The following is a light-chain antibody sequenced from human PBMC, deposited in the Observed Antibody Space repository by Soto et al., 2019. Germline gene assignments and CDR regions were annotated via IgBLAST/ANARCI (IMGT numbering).Light chain of an antibody. CDR2: DAS. V-gene: IGLV2-11*01. Sequence: QSVLTQPRSVSGSPGQSVTISCTGTSSDVGAYNYVSWYQQHPGKAPKLMTYDASKRPSGVPDRFSGSKSGNTASLTISGLQAEDEADYYCCSYADNYSYVFGTGTKVTVL. CDR1: SSDVGAYNY. J-gene: IGLJ1*01. CDR3: CSYADNYSYV.